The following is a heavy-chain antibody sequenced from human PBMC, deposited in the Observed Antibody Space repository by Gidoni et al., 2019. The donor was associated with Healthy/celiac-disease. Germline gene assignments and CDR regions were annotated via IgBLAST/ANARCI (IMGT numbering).Heavy chain of an antibody. CDR2: IWYDGSNK. CDR3: ARDHESGYGHKGGDFDY. D-gene: IGHD5-12*01. V-gene: IGHV3-33*01. Sequence: QVQLVESGGGVVQPGRSLRLPCAASGFTFSSSGMHGVRQAPGKGLEWVAVIWYDGSNKYYADSVKGRFTISRDNSKNTLYLQMNSLRAEDTAVYYCARDHESGYGHKGGDFDYWGQGTLVTVSS. CDR1: GFTFSSSG. J-gene: IGHJ4*02.